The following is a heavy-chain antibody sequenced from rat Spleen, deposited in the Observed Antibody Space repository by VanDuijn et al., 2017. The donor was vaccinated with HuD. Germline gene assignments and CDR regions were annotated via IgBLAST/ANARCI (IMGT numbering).Heavy chain of an antibody. Sequence: EVQLVESGGGLVQPGRSLKLSCAASGFTFSNYDMAWVRQAPTKGLEWVASISTGGGNTYYRDSVKGRFTISRDIAKSILFLEMNSLQTEDTAIYFCTREGHNNWGAFAYWGQGTLVTVSS. CDR1: GFTFSNYD. V-gene: IGHV5-25*01. D-gene: IGHD1-10*01. CDR2: ISTGGGNT. CDR3: TREGHNNWGAFAY. J-gene: IGHJ3*01.